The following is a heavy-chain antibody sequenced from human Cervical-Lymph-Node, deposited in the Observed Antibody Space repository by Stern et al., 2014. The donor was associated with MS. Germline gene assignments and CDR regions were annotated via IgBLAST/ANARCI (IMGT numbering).Heavy chain of an antibody. Sequence: EVQLVESGAEVKKPGESLKISCKGSGYTFTNNWIAWVRQMPGKGLECMGIIYPPDSNTRYSPSFQGQVTISVDKCSNTAYLQWSSLTASDSAMYYCARQGCGSTSCHSIDYWGQGTLITVSS. CDR3: ARQGCGSTSCHSIDY. CDR1: GYTFTNNW. V-gene: IGHV5-51*01. D-gene: IGHD2-2*02. J-gene: IGHJ4*02. CDR2: IYPPDSNT.